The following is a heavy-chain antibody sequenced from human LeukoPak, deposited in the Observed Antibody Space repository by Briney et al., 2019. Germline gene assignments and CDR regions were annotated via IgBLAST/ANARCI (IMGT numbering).Heavy chain of an antibody. Sequence: ASVKVSCKASGYTFTGYYMHWVRQAPGQGLEWMGWINPNSGGTNYAQKFQGRVTMTRDTSISTPYMELRRVRSDATAVYYCARDLMIQMNWFDPWGQGTLVTVSS. CDR2: INPNSGGT. CDR1: GYTFTGYY. CDR3: ARDLMIQMNWFDP. V-gene: IGHV1-2*02. D-gene: IGHD5-18*01. J-gene: IGHJ5*02.